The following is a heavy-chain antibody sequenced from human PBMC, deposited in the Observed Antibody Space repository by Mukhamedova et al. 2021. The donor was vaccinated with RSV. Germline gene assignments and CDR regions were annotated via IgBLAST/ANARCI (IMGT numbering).Heavy chain of an antibody. CDR1: VSSNN. CDR2: FYSGGTT. Sequence: VSSNNMNWVRQAPGKGLEWVSIFYSGGTTYYADSVKGRFTISRDNSRNTLFLQMNSLRAEDTAVDYCVRDLDTDVNYWGQGTLV. D-gene: IGHD5-18*01. CDR3: VRDLDTDVNY. J-gene: IGHJ4*02. V-gene: IGHV3-53*05.